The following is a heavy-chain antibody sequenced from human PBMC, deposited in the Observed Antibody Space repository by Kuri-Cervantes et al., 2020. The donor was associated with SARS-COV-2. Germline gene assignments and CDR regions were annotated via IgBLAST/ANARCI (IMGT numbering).Heavy chain of an antibody. D-gene: IGHD2-2*01. CDR3: ARVRYCSSTSCRLGWYFDL. V-gene: IGHV4-30-4*08. J-gene: IGHJ2*01. Sequence: SETLSLTCTVSGGSISSGDYYWSWIRQPPGKGLEWIGYIYYSGSTYYNPYLKSRVTISVDTSKNQFSLKLSSVTAADTAVYYCARVRYCSSTSCRLGWYFDLWGRGTLVTVSS. CDR1: GGSISSGDYY. CDR2: IYYSGST.